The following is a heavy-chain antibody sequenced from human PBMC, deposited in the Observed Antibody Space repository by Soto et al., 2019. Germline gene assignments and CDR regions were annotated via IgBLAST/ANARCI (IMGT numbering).Heavy chain of an antibody. Sequence: GGSLRLSCAASGFTFSDYAMSWVRQAPGKGLEWVSAIGGGGGYTYNADSVKGRFTISRDNSKNTVSLQLNSLKVEDTAVYFCAKGDSGGSPRYFDYRGQGTLVTVSS. V-gene: IGHV3-23*01. J-gene: IGHJ4*02. CDR2: IGGGGGYT. D-gene: IGHD3-22*01. CDR3: AKGDSGGSPRYFDY. CDR1: GFTFSDYA.